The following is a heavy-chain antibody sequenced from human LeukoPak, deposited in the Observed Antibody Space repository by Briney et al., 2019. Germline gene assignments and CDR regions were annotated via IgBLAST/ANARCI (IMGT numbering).Heavy chain of an antibody. CDR1: GFTFSSYA. Sequence: QPGGSLRLSCAASGFTFSSYAMNWVRQAPGKGLEWVSAISGSGGSTYYADSMKGRFTISRDNSKNTVYLQMNSLRAEDTAVYYCAKDDVPSNWGTLGLFDYWGQGTLVTVSS. J-gene: IGHJ4*02. CDR3: AKDDVPSNWGTLGLFDY. D-gene: IGHD7-27*01. V-gene: IGHV3-23*01. CDR2: ISGSGGST.